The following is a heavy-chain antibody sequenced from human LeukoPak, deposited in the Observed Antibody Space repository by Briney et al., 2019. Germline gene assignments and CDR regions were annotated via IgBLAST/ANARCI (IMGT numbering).Heavy chain of an antibody. D-gene: IGHD4-17*01. J-gene: IGHJ4*02. CDR1: GGSISSYY. CDR3: ADDFGD. CDR2: IYPSGTT. V-gene: IGHV4-4*07. Sequence: SETLSLTCTVSGGSISSYYWSWIRQPPGRGLEWIGRIYPSGTTHYNPSLKSRVTMSLDTSKNQFSLKLTSVTAADTAVYYCADDFGDWGQGTLVTVSS.